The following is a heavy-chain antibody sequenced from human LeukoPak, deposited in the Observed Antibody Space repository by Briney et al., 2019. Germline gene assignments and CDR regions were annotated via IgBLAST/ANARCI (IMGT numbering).Heavy chain of an antibody. J-gene: IGHJ6*02. D-gene: IGHD1-26*01. CDR1: GFTFSSYA. Sequence: GGSLRLSCAASGFTFSSYAMSWVRQAPGKGLEWVSAISGSGGSTYYADSVKGRFTISRDNSKNTLYLQMNSLRAEDTAVYYCERQSGSHSYGMDVWGQGTTVTVSS. CDR3: ERQSGSHSYGMDV. V-gene: IGHV3-23*01. CDR2: ISGSGGST.